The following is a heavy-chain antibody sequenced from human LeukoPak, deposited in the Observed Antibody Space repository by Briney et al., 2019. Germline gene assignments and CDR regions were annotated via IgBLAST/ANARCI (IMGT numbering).Heavy chain of an antibody. J-gene: IGHJ4*02. V-gene: IGHV3-30*02. CDR2: IRYDGSNA. Sequence: GGSLRLSCAASGFTFSGYAMNWVRQAPGKGLEWVAFIRYDGSNAYYADSVKGRFTISRDNSKNPLYLQINSLRVEGTAVYYCAKGGTNDMATSFWGLGTLVTVSS. CDR1: GFTFSGYA. D-gene: IGHD5-24*01. CDR3: AKGGTNDMATSF.